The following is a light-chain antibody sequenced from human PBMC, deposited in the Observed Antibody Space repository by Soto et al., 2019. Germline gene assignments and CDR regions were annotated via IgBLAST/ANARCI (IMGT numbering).Light chain of an antibody. J-gene: IGKJ1*01. V-gene: IGKV1-5*01. CDR1: QSISYY. CDR2: NAS. Sequence: PSTLSASVGDRVTITCRASQSISYYLAWYQKKPGKAPKVLIWNASSLQRGVPSRFSGSGSGTEFTLTISSLLPDDFATYYCQQYNRFSTWTFGQGTKVDIK. CDR3: QQYNRFSTWT.